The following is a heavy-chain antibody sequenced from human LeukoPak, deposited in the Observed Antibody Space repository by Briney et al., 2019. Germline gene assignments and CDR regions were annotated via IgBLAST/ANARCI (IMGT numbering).Heavy chain of an antibody. J-gene: IGHJ6*04. CDR1: GGSFSGYY. D-gene: IGHD4-17*01. CDR3: ARGPIGYGVYLANGMDV. CDR2: INHSGST. V-gene: IGHV4-34*01. Sequence: SETLSLTCAVYGGSFSGYYWSWIRQPPGKGLEWIGEINHSGSTNYNPSLKSRVTISVDTSKNQFSLKLSSVTAADTAVYYCARGPIGYGVYLANGMDVWGKGTTVTVSS.